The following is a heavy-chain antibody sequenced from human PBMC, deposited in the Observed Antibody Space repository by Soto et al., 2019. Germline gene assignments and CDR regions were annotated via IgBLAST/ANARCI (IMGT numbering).Heavy chain of an antibody. CDR2: INDDGSRI. Sequence: EVQLVESGGGLVQPGGSLTLSCAASGFTFSSYWMHWVRQAPGKGLVWVSHINDDGSRIGYADSVKGRFTISRDNAKNTLFLQMSSLRAEDTAVYYCARAPAYYFDSSAYYLLDDCFDYWGQGTLVTVSS. J-gene: IGHJ4*02. V-gene: IGHV3-74*01. CDR1: GFTFSSYW. D-gene: IGHD3-22*01. CDR3: ARAPAYYFDSSAYYLLDDCFDY.